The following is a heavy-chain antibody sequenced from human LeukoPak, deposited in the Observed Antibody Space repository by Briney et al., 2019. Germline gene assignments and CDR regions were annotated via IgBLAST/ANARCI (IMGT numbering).Heavy chain of an antibody. J-gene: IGHJ4*02. CDR1: GGSISSYY. V-gene: IGHV4-4*07. CDR2: IYTSGST. D-gene: IGHD3-22*01. CDR3: ARDRYYYDSSGFYIFDY. Sequence: PSETLSLTCTFSGGSISSYYWSRIRQPAGKGLEWIGRIYTSGSTNYNPSLKSRVTMSVDTSKNQFSLKLSSVTAADTAVYYCARDRYYYDSSGFYIFDYWGQGTLVTVSS.